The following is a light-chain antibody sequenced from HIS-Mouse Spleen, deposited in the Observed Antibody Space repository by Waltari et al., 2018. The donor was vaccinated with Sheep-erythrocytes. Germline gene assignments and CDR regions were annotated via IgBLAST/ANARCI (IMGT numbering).Light chain of an antibody. CDR2: GAS. Sequence: EIVMTQSPATLSLSPGERATLSRRASQSVSSNLAWYQQKPGQAPRLLISGASTRATGIPARFSGSGSGTEFTLTISSMQSEDFAVYYCQQYNNWPPPYTFGQGTKLEIK. CDR3: QQYNNWPPPYT. V-gene: IGKV3-15*01. J-gene: IGKJ2*01. CDR1: QSVSSN.